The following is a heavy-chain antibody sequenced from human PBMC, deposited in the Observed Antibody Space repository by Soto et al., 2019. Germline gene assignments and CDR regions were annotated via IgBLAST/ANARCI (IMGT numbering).Heavy chain of an antibody. Sequence: QITLKESGPTLVKPTQTLTLTCTFSGFSLSTSGVGVGWIRQPPGKALEWLALIYWDDDKRYSPSLKSRLTITKDTSKNQVVLTMTNMDPVDTATYYCAHPFVYYYDSSGYQYYFDYWGQGTLVTVSS. J-gene: IGHJ4*02. D-gene: IGHD3-22*01. CDR2: IYWDDDK. V-gene: IGHV2-5*02. CDR1: GFSLSTSGVG. CDR3: AHPFVYYYDSSGYQYYFDY.